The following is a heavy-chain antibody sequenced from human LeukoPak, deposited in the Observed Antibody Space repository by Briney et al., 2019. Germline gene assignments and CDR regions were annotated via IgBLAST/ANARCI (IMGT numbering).Heavy chain of an antibody. D-gene: IGHD6-13*01. CDR3: ARSGFIGRSSSWATNWFDP. CDR1: GGSFSGYY. Sequence: SETLSLTCAVYGGSFSGYYWSWIRQPPGKGLEWIGEINHSGSTNYNPSLKSRVTISVDTSKNQFSLTLSSVTAADTAVYYCARSGFIGRSSSWATNWFDPWGQGTLVTVSS. J-gene: IGHJ5*02. V-gene: IGHV4-34*01. CDR2: INHSGST.